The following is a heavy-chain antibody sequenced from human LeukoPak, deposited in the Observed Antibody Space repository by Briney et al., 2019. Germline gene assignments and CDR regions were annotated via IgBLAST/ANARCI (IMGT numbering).Heavy chain of an antibody. CDR1: GGSFSGYY. D-gene: IGHD3-10*01. CDR2: IHYSGSA. V-gene: IGHV4-34*01. CDR3: ARGQWFRAF. J-gene: IGHJ4*02. Sequence: SETLSLTCAIYGGSFSGYYWTWIRQPPGKGLEWIGEIHYSGSATYNPSLKSRVTISVDTSKNQFSLKMNSVTAADTAVYYCARGQWFRAFWSRGTPVTVSS.